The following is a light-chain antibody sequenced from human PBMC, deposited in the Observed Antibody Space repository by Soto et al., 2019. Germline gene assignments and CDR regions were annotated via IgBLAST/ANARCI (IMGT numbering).Light chain of an antibody. J-gene: IGKJ3*01. V-gene: IGKV3-20*01. CDR2: GAS. CDR3: QQYGSSFT. CDR1: QSIPSNY. Sequence: EIVLTQSPGTLSLSPGERATLSCRASQSIPSNYLAWYQHKPGQAPRLLIYGASSRATGVPATFSGSGSGTDFTLTISRLEPDNSAAYYCQQYGSSFTFGPGTKVEIK.